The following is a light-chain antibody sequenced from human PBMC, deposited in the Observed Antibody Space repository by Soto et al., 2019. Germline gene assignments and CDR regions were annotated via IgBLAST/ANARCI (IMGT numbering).Light chain of an antibody. CDR2: GVS. CDR1: QSVFTN. Sequence: EIVMTQSPATLSVSPGERATLSCRASQSVFTNFAWYQHKAGQAPRLLIYGVSTRATGVPVRFSGSGSGTEFTLTISSLQSEDFAVYYSQQYNTWPRTFGGGTKVEIK. CDR3: QQYNTWPRT. V-gene: IGKV3-15*01. J-gene: IGKJ4*01.